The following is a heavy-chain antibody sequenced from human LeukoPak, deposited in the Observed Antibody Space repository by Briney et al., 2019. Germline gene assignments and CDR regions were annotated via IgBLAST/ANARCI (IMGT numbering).Heavy chain of an antibody. D-gene: IGHD3-22*01. CDR1: GGSIGSGSYY. CDR2: IYTSGST. Sequence: SQTLSLTCTVSGGSIGSGSYYWSWIRQPARKGLEWIGRIYTSGSTNYNPSLKSRVTISVDTSKNQFSLKLSSVTAADTAVYYCARDEPDYYDSSGYEPNDAFDIWGQGTMVTVPS. V-gene: IGHV4-61*02. J-gene: IGHJ3*02. CDR3: ARDEPDYYDSSGYEPNDAFDI.